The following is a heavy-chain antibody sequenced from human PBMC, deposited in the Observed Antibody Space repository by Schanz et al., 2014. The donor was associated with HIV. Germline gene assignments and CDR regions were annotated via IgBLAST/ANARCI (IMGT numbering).Heavy chain of an antibody. V-gene: IGHV3-23*01. CDR2: ISGSGNST. D-gene: IGHD6-19*01. J-gene: IGHJ4*02. CDR3: AKTSYGWYFDY. CDR1: GFSFSSYG. Sequence: EIQLLESGGGLVQPGGSLRLSCAASGFSFSSYGMSWVRQAPGKGLEWVSSISGSGNSTYYADSVKGRFTISRDNSKNTVYLQVKSLRAEDTAIYYCAKTSYGWYFDYWGQGTLVTVSS.